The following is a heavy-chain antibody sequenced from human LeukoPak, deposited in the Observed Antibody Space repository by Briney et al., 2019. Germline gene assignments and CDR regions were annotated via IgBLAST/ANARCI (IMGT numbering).Heavy chain of an antibody. CDR2: IGTAGDT. CDR1: GFTFSSYD. D-gene: IGHD2-15*01. J-gene: IGHJ4*02. Sequence: GGSLRLSCAASGFTFSSYDMHWVRQATGKGLEWVSAIGTAGDTYYPGSAKGRFTISRENAKNSLYLQMNSPRAGDTAVYYCARGGNRYCSGGSCYMFDYWGQGTLVTVSS. CDR3: ARGGNRYCSGGSCYMFDY. V-gene: IGHV3-13*01.